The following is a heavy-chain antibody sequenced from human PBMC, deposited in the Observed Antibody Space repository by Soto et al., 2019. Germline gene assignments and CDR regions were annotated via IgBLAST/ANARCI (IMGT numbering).Heavy chain of an antibody. V-gene: IGHV3-7*03. J-gene: IGHJ4*02. D-gene: IGHD6-19*01. CDR3: ARAYEASSGWKFDY. CDR2: MTEDGSRT. Sequence: EVQLVDSGGGLVHPGGSLRLSCAASGFTFSNFWMTWVRQAPGKGLEWVANMTEDGSRTYYVDSVKGRFTISRDNAENSLYLQLNSLRADDTAVYYCARAYEASSGWKFDYWGQGILVTVSS. CDR1: GFTFSNFW.